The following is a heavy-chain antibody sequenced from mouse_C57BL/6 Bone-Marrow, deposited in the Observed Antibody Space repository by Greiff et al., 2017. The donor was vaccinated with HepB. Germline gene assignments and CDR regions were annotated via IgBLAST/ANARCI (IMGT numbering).Heavy chain of an antibody. CDR3: VHYDYDAPPFGY. J-gene: IGHJ2*01. D-gene: IGHD2-4*01. CDR2: IHPNSGST. CDR1: GYTFTSYW. Sequence: QVQLQQPGAELVKPGASVKLSCKASGYTFTSYWMHWVKQRPGQGLEWIGMIHPNSGSTNYNEKFKSKATLTVDKSSSTAYMQLSSLTSEDSAVYYGVHYDYDAPPFGYWAQGTTPTVSS. V-gene: IGHV1-64*01.